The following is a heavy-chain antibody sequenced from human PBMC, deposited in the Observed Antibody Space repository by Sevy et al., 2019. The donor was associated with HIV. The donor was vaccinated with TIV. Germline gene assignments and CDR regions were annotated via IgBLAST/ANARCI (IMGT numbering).Heavy chain of an antibody. CDR3: ARPHRTYCSSTSCRYYYYGMDV. CDR2: IWYDGSNK. CDR1: GFTFSSYG. D-gene: IGHD2-2*01. V-gene: IGHV3-33*01. Sequence: GGSLRLSCAASGFTFSSYGMHWVRQAPGKGLEWVAVIWYDGSNKYYPDSVKCQLTISRENSKNTLYLQMNSLRAEDTAVYYCARPHRTYCSSTSCRYYYYGMDVWGQGTTVTVSS. J-gene: IGHJ6*02.